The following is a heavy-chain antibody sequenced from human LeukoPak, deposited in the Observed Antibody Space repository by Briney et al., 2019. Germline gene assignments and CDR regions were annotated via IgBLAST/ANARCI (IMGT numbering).Heavy chain of an antibody. D-gene: IGHD4-11*01. CDR3: ARAETNYSNVYYFDY. CDR2: IYHSGST. V-gene: IGHV4-30-2*01. CDR1: GGSVSSGSYY. J-gene: IGHJ4*02. Sequence: PSETLSLTCTVSGGSVSSGSYYWSWIRQPPGKGLEWIGYIYHSGSTYYNPSLKSRVTISVDRSKNQFSLKLSSVTAADTAVYYCARAETNYSNVYYFDYWGQGTLVTVSS.